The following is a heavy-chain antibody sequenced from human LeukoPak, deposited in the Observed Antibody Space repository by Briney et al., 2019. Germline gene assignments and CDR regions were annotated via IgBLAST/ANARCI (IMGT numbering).Heavy chain of an antibody. V-gene: IGHV3-43D*03. D-gene: IGHD4-23*01. J-gene: IGHJ6*03. Sequence: GGSLRLSCAASGFTFDNYAMHWVRQAPGKGLEWVSFISWEGGSTYYADSVKGRFTISRDNSKNSLYLQMNSLRAEDNALYYCAKGHGGTTYYCYYYMDVCGKGKTVTVSS. CDR1: GFTFDNYA. CDR2: ISWEGGST. CDR3: AKGHGGTTYYCYYYMDV.